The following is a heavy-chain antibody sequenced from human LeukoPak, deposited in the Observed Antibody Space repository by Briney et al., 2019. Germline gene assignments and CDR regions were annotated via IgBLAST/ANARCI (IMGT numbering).Heavy chain of an antibody. CDR3: EREKDGSGSYLFDY. J-gene: IGHJ4*02. CDR1: GFTFSDYY. D-gene: IGHD3-10*01. CDR2: INISCSTI. Sequence: PGGSLRLSCAASGFTFSDYYMSWIRQAPGKGLEWVSYINISCSTIYYPDSVKGRFTSSRDNAKKSLYLQMNSLRAEDTAVYYCEREKDGSGSYLFDYWGKGTLVTVSS. V-gene: IGHV3-11*04.